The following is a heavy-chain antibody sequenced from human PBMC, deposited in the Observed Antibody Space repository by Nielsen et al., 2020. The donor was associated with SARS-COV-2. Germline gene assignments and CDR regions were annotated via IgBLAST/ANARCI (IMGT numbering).Heavy chain of an antibody. V-gene: IGHV1-18*01. J-gene: IGHJ4*02. CDR1: GYTFTSYG. Sequence: ASVKVSCKASGYTFTSYGISWVRQAPGQGLEWMGRISAYNGNTNYAQKLQGRVTMTTDTSTSTAYMELRSLRSDDTAVYYCARVLAVAGTGIYFDYWGQGTLVTVSS. CDR3: ARVLAVAGTGIYFDY. D-gene: IGHD6-19*01. CDR2: ISAYNGNT.